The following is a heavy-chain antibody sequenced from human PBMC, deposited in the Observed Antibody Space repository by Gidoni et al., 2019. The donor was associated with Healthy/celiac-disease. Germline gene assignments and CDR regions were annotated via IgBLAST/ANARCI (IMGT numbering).Heavy chain of an antibody. V-gene: IGHV3-33*01. CDR3: AREGVGYCGGDCYSGIGY. CDR1: GFTFGSYG. D-gene: IGHD2-21*02. CDR2: IWYDGSNK. J-gene: IGHJ4*02. Sequence: QVQLVASGGGVVQPGRSLRLSYAASGFTFGSYGMHGVRQAPGKGLEWVAVIWYDGSNKYYADSVKGRFTISRDKSKNTLYLQMNSLRAEDTAVYYCAREGVGYCGGDCYSGIGYWGQGTLVTVSS.